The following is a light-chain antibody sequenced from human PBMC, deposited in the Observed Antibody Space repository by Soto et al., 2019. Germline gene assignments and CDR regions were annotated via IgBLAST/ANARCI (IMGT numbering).Light chain of an antibody. CDR1: QVISTW. CDR2: DAS. V-gene: IGKV1-5*01. J-gene: IGKJ1*01. Sequence: IQMTQSPSSVSASVGDRVTITCRASQVISTWLAWYQQKPGKAPKLLIYDASSLESGVPSRFSGSGSGTEFTLTISSLQPDDFATYYCQQYNSYSRTFGQGTKVDIK. CDR3: QQYNSYSRT.